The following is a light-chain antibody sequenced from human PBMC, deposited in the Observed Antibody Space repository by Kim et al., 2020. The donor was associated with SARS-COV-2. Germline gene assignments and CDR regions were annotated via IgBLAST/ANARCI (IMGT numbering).Light chain of an antibody. CDR2: GKN. V-gene: IGLV3-19*01. CDR1: SLRSYY. J-gene: IGLJ2*01. CDR3: NSRDSSGNHVV. Sequence: LGSTVRITCQGNSLRSYYASWYQQKPGQAPVIVIYGKNNRPSGIPDRFSGSSSGNTASLTITGAQAEDEADYYCNSRDSSGNHVVFGGGTQLTVL.